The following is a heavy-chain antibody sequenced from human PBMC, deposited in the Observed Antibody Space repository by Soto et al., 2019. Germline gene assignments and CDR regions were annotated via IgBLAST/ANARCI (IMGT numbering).Heavy chain of an antibody. CDR2: ISGSGGST. D-gene: IGHD2-2*01. J-gene: IGHJ5*01. CDR1: GFTFSSYA. CDR3: AKTGHMVVVPADKNWLDS. V-gene: IGHV3-23*01. Sequence: EVQLLESGGGLVQPGGSLRLSCVASGFTFSSYAVSWVRQAPGTGLEWVSAISGSGGSTYYADSVKGRFTISRDNSKNTVCLQVNSLRAEDTAIYYCAKTGHMVVVPADKNWLDSWGQGTLVTVSS.